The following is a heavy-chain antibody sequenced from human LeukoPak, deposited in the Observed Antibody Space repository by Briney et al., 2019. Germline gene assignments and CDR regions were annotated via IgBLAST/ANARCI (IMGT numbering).Heavy chain of an antibody. J-gene: IGHJ4*02. CDR3: ATGVAVAGAFDY. D-gene: IGHD6-19*01. V-gene: IGHV1-46*01. CDR2: INPSGGST. CDR1: GYTFTNYY. Sequence: ASVKVSCKASGYTFTNYYIHWVRQAPGQGLEWMGIINPSGGSTSYAQTFQGRVTMTRDTSTNTVYMELSSLRSEDTAVYYCATGVAVAGAFDYWGQGTLVTVSS.